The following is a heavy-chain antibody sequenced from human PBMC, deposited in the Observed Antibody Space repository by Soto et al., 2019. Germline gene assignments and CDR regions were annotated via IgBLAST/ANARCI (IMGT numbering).Heavy chain of an antibody. V-gene: IGHV3-21*01. CDR1: GFTFSSYS. CDR3: ARDLSQNLWFGDVTRGPDY. Sequence: GGSLRLSCAASGFTFSSYSMNWVRQAPGKGLEWVSSISGSSSYIYYADSVKGRFTISRDNAKNSLYLQMNSLRAEDTAVYYCARDLSQNLWFGDVTRGPDYWGQGTLVTVSS. D-gene: IGHD3-10*01. J-gene: IGHJ4*02. CDR2: ISGSSSYI.